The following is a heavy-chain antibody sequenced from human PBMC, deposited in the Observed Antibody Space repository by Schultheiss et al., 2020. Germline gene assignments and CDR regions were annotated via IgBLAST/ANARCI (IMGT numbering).Heavy chain of an antibody. J-gene: IGHJ4*02. CDR2: TYYRSKWYN. CDR3: ARGGLGAGAPRY. Sequence: SETLSLTCAISGDSVSSNSAAWNWIRQSPSRGLEWLGRTYYRSKWYNDYAVSVKSRITINPDTSKNQFSLQLNSVTAADTAVYYCARGGLGAGAPRYWGQGTMVTVSS. V-gene: IGHV6-1*01. CDR1: GDSVSSNSAA. D-gene: IGHD4/OR15-4a*01.